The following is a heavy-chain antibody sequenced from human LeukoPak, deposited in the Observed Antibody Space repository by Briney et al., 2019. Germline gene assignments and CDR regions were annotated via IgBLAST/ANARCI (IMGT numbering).Heavy chain of an antibody. D-gene: IGHD6-13*01. CDR3: ARRAYSRWFDP. V-gene: IGHV4-34*01. CDR1: GGSFSGYY. J-gene: IGHJ5*02. Sequence: SETLSLTCAVYGGSFSGYYWSWIRQPPGKGLEWIGEINHSGSTNYNPSLKSRVTISVDTSKSQFSLKLSSVTAADTAVYYCARRAYSRWFDPWGQGTLVTVSS. CDR2: INHSGST.